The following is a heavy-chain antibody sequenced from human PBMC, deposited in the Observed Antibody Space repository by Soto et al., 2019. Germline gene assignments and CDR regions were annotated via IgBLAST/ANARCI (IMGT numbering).Heavy chain of an antibody. Sequence: GGSLRLSCAASGFSFTNDSMRWVRQAPGKGLEWIATLSGSSSNIYYADSVKGLFAIARDNSRNTLYLQMNSLRAEDTAVYYCAKDRGRNYDFWSGGDYYGMDVWGQGTTVTVSS. J-gene: IGHJ6*02. CDR1: GFSFTNDS. V-gene: IGHV3-23*01. D-gene: IGHD3-3*01. CDR3: AKDRGRNYDFWSGGDYYGMDV. CDR2: LSGSSSNI.